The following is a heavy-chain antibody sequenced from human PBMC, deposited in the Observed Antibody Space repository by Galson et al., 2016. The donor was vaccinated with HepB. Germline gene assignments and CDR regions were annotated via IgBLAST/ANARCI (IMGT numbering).Heavy chain of an antibody. D-gene: IGHD6-19*01. CDR3: TRDGALPGGWVWIDP. CDR1: STYT. J-gene: IGHJ5*02. CDR2: ISSSSATI. Sequence: STYTMNWVRQAPGKGLEWVASISSSSATIYYVDTVKGRFAVSRDNAKNSVYLQMNSLRVEDTAVYYCTRDGALPGGWVWIDPWGQGTLVSVAS. V-gene: IGHV3-48*04.